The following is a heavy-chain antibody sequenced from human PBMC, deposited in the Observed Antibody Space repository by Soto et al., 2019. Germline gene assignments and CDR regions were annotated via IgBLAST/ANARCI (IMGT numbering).Heavy chain of an antibody. CDR1: GGTFNNYV. CDR3: AGRCDSTSCLANFDY. V-gene: IGHV1-69*06. D-gene: IGHD2-2*01. J-gene: IGHJ4*02. CDR2: IIPSFGTA. Sequence: QVQLVQSGAEVKKPGSSVKVSCKASGGTFNNYVINWVRQAPGQGLEWMGGIIPSFGTANYAQKFQGRVKITKDKYTSKDHMELDSVRDEDPDVYYCAGRCDSTSCLANFDYWGQGTLVTVSS.